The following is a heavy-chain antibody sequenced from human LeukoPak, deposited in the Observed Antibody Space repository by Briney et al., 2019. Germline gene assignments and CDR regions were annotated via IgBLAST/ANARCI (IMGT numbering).Heavy chain of an antibody. D-gene: IGHD3-10*01. CDR2: IYSDGTT. J-gene: IGHJ6*03. CDR3: ARERSYYYYYMDV. Sequence: GGSLRLSCAASGFTFSGHWMSWVRQAPGKGLEWVSVIYSDGTTYYADSVQGRFTISRDNSKNTVYLQMKSLRAEDTAVYFCARERSYYYYYMDVWGKGTTVTVSS. V-gene: IGHV3-53*01. CDR1: GFTFSGHW.